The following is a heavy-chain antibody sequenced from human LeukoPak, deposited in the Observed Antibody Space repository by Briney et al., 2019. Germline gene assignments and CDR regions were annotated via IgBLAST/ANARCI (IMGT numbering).Heavy chain of an antibody. V-gene: IGHV4-59*01. CDR2: VHYTGTT. CDR1: GGSIGSFY. CDR3: AREFGELSRFDP. D-gene: IGHD3-10*01. J-gene: IGHJ5*02. Sequence: KPSETLSLTCSISGGSIGSFYWSWIRQPPGKGLEWIGYVHYTGTTNYNPSLKTRVTISVDTSKNQFSLKLTSVTAADTAFYFCAREFGELSRFDPWGQGTLVTVSS.